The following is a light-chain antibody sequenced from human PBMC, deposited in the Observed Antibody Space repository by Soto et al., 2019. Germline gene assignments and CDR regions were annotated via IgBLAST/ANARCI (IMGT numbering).Light chain of an antibody. CDR1: QTISSNN. V-gene: IGKV3-20*01. CDR2: GTS. Sequence: EIVLTQSPGTLSVSPGERATLSCRASQTISSNNLAWYQQKPGQAPSLLIYGTSSTATGIPDRFSGSGSGTDFPLSISGLEPEDSAIYYCQQYGSWTFGQGTKVEI. CDR3: QQYGSWT. J-gene: IGKJ1*01.